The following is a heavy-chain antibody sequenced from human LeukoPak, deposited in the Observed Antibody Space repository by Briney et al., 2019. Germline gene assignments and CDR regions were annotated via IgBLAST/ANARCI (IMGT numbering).Heavy chain of an antibody. CDR2: IRVGGTSGTT. CDR1: GFVVRNNY. CDR3: TKEYYYYMDV. J-gene: IGHJ6*03. Sequence: GGSLRLSCAASGFVVRNNYMNWVRQAPGKGLEWVSVIRVGGTSGTTYYADSVKGRFTISRDNSKNTLYLQMNSLRAEDTAVYYCTKEYYYYMDVWGKGTTVTVSS. V-gene: IGHV3-53*01.